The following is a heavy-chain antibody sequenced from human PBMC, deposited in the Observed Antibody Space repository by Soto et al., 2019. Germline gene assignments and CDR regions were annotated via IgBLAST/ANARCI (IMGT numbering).Heavy chain of an antibody. J-gene: IGHJ4*02. CDR3: ARDPGLRDY. CDR1: GFTFSSYA. Sequence: QVQLVESGGGVVQPGRSLRLSCAASGFTFSSYAMHWVRQAPGKGLEWVAVISYDGSNKYYADSVKGRFTISRDNSKNTLYVQMNSLRAEDTAVYYCARDPGLRDYWGQGTLVTVSS. D-gene: IGHD5-12*01. CDR2: ISYDGSNK. V-gene: IGHV3-30-3*01.